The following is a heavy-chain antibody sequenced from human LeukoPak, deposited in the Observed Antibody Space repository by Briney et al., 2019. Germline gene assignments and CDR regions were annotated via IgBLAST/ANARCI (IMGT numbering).Heavy chain of an antibody. CDR2: IYPGDSDT. V-gene: IGHV5-51*01. CDR3: ARHRVEMATRPHNWFDP. CDR1: GYSFTSYW. Sequence: GESLKISCKSSGYSFTSYWIGWVRQMPGKGLEWMGIIYPGDSDTRYSPSFQGQVTISADKSISTAYLQWSSLKASDTAMYYCARHRVEMATRPHNWFDPWGQGTLVTVSS. D-gene: IGHD5-24*01. J-gene: IGHJ5*02.